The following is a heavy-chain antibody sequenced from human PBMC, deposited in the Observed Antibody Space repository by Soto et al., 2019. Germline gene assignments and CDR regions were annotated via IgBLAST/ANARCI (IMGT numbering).Heavy chain of an antibody. CDR3: TRAGFVLVPVATGGNYYYYGMDV. CDR1: GFSLGDYV. V-gene: IGHV3-49*03. Sequence: GSLRLSCTTSGFSLGDYVMSWFRQAPGKGLEWVGFIRRKAYGGTTEYAASVKGRFTISRDESKSIAYLQMNSLKTEDTAVYYCTRAGFVLVPVATGGNYYYYGMDVWGQGTTVTVSS. J-gene: IGHJ6*02. D-gene: IGHD2-2*01. CDR2: IRRKAYGGTT.